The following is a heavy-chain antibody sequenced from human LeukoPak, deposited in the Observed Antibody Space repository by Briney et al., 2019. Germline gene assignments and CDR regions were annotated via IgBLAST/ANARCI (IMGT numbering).Heavy chain of an antibody. CDR2: INWNGGST. J-gene: IGHJ6*02. CDR1: GFTFDDYG. CDR3: ARGRTTKYCSSTSCSYYYYGMDV. V-gene: IGHV3-20*01. D-gene: IGHD2-2*01. Sequence: GSLRLSCAASGFTFDDYGMSWVRQAPGKGLEWVSGINWNGGSTGYADSVKGRFTISRDNAKNSLYLQMNSLRAEDTALYHCARGRTTKYCSSTSCSYYYYGMDVWGQGTTVTVS.